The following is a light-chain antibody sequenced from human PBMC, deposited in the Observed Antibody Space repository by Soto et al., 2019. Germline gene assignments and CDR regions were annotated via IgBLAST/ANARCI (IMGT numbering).Light chain of an antibody. CDR3: QVWDSSTRSGV. CDR2: DDG. Sequence: SYELPQPPSVSVAPGQTASLTCGGDNIETKSVQWYQQKPGQAPLMVVYDDGDRPSGIPERFSGSNSGNTATLTISRVEAADEGDYYCQVWDSSTRSGVFGGGTKLTVL. CDR1: NIETKS. J-gene: IGLJ3*02. V-gene: IGLV3-21*02.